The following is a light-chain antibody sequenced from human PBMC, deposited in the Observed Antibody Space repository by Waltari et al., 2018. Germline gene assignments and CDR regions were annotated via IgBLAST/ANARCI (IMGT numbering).Light chain of an antibody. CDR2: AAT. J-gene: IGKJ1*01. CDR3: QEYYTIPPWA. CDR1: QTISRY. V-gene: IGKV1-39*01. Sequence: DVQMTQSPSSLSASVGDTVTITCRASQTISRYLNWYQQQPGKAPKLLIYAATTLQSEVPSRFTGSGSGTDFTLTISSVQPEDVAVYYCQEYYTIPPWAFGQGTKVEIK.